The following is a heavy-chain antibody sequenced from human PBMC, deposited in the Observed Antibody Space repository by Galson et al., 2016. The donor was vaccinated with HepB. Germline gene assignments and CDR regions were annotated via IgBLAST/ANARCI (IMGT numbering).Heavy chain of an antibody. CDR3: ARDRVTYSDSSGLQDTDWFEA. V-gene: IGHV1-69*13. J-gene: IGHJ5*02. D-gene: IGHD3-22*01. Sequence: SVKVSCKASGGTFDSYGIGWVRQAPGQGLEWVGGFIPIFSRAYYAHHFKGRVTITADASTSTAYMELSSLRFEDTAIYYCARDRVTYSDSSGLQDTDWFEAWGQGTLVTVSS. CDR2: FIPIFSRA. CDR1: GGTFDSYG.